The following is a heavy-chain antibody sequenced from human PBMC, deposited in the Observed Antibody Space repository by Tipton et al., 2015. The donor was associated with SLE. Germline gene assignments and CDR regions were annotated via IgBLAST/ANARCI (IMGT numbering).Heavy chain of an antibody. V-gene: IGHV3-21*01. J-gene: IGHJ4*02. CDR1: GFTFSSYS. Sequence: SLRLSCAASGFTFSSYSMNWVRQAPGKGLEWVSSISSSSSYIYYADSVKGRFTISRDNAKNSLYLQMNSLRAEDTAVYYCAREAANSGWYAYYFDYWGQGTLVTVSS. CDR3: AREAANSGWYAYYFDY. D-gene: IGHD6-19*01. CDR2: ISSSSSYI.